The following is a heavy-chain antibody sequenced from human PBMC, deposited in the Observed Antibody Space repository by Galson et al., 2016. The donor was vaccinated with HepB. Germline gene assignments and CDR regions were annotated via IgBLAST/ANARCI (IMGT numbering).Heavy chain of an antibody. Sequence: SLRLSCAASGFTFSSFGMHWVRQAPGKGLEYVSAISDDGGTTYYADSVKGKFTISRDNSKNTLFLQMCSLRTEDRAVYYCVKGPQQPIDYWGQGTLVAVSS. D-gene: IGHD6-13*01. V-gene: IGHV3-64D*06. CDR2: ISDDGGTT. CDR1: GFTFSSFG. J-gene: IGHJ4*02. CDR3: VKGPQQPIDY.